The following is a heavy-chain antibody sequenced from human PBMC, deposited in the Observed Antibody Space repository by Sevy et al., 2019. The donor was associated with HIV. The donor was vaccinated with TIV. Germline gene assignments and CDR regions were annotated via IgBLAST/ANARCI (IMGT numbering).Heavy chain of an antibody. CDR3: AGDMGIAAAGTRGGFDY. Sequence: SETLSLTCTVSGGSISSYYWSWIRQPPGKGLEWIGYIYYSGSTNYNPSLKSRVTISVDTSKNQFSQKLSSVTAADTAGYYCAGDMGIAAAGTRGGFDYWGQGTLVTVSS. J-gene: IGHJ4*02. CDR2: IYYSGST. D-gene: IGHD6-13*01. CDR1: GGSISSYY. V-gene: IGHV4-59*01.